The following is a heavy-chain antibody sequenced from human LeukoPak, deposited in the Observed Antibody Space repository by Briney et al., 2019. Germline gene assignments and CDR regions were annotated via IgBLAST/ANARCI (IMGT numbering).Heavy chain of an antibody. V-gene: IGHV3-7*01. Sequence: PGGSLRLSCAASGFTFNYYWMSWARQAPGKGLEWVANIKEDGSIEDYVDSVKGRFTVSRDNAKNSLYLQMNSLRAEDTAVYYCVTQQFAPPWGQGTVVTVSS. J-gene: IGHJ5*02. D-gene: IGHD5-24*01. CDR1: GFTFNYYW. CDR2: IKEDGSIE. CDR3: VTQQFAPP.